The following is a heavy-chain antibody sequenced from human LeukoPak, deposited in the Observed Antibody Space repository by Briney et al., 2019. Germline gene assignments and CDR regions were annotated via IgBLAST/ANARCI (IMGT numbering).Heavy chain of an antibody. CDR3: ARDYWWNYDY. CDR2: ISKDGSDK. D-gene: IGHD1-7*01. CDR1: GNYW. V-gene: IGHV3-30-3*01. Sequence: PGGSLRLSCAASGNYWMHWVRQAPGKGLEWVAVISKDGSDKYYPGSVRGRFTISRDNSKNTIYLQMDSLRAEDTAIYYCARDYWWNYDYWGQGTLVTVSS. J-gene: IGHJ4*02.